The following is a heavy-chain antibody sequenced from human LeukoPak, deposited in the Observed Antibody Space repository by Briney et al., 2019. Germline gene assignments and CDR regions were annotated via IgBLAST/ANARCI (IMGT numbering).Heavy chain of an antibody. V-gene: IGHV3-11*01. CDR1: AFTFSDYY. CDR2: ISSSGSST. J-gene: IGHJ5*02. D-gene: IGHD6-19*01. Sequence: PGGSLTLSCAAYAFTFSDYYMGWFRPGPGKGREWVTYISSSGSSTYYADSGKGRFTISRDKARNSLYLQMNSLRAEDTAVYYCVRSSSGSLGGSWGQGTLVTVSS. CDR3: VRSSSGSLGGS.